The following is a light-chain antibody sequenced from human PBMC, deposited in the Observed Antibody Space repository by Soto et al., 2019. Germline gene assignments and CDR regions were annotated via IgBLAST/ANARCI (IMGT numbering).Light chain of an antibody. Sequence: QSVLTQPASVSGSPGQSITLSCTGTSSDVGSYNLVSWYQQHPGKAPKLMIYEVSKRPSGVSNRFSGSKSGNTASLTISGLQAEEEADYYCCSYAGTSTLLFVFGTGTKVTVL. CDR3: CSYAGTSTLLFV. CDR2: EVS. CDR1: SSDVGSYNL. V-gene: IGLV2-23*02. J-gene: IGLJ1*01.